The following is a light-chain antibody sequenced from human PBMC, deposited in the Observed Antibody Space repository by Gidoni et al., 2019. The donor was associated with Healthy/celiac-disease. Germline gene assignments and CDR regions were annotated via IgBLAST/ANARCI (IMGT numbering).Light chain of an antibody. J-gene: IGKJ3*01. CDR3: NQYNNWPPLT. Sequence: TVVMQSQPTLSMSPGERATPTGRASQSVTTKLAWYQQKPGRAPRLLIYDASTRATGSPARFGGSGGGTEFSLTISSMQSEDFAVYYCNQYNNWPPLTFXPXTKVDIK. CDR2: DAS. V-gene: IGKV3-15*01. CDR1: QSVTTK.